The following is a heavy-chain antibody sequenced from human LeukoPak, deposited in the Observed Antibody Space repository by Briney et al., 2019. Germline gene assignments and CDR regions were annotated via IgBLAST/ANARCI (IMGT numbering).Heavy chain of an antibody. CDR3: ARGLYYYDSSIAY. D-gene: IGHD3-22*01. CDR1: GGSISSYY. CDR2: IYYSGST. J-gene: IGHJ4*02. V-gene: IGHV4-59*01. Sequence: SETLSLTCTVSGGSISSYYWSWIRQPPGKGLEWIGYIYYSGSTNYSPSLKSRVTISVDTSKNQFSLKLSSVTAADTAVYYCARGLYYYDSSIAYWGQGTLVKVSS.